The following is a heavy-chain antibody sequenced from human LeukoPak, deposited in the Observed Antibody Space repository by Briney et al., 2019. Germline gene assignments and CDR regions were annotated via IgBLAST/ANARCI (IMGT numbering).Heavy chain of an antibody. CDR3: AKWGRRYCSGGSCYSSYYYYYGMDV. V-gene: IGHV3-23*01. CDR1: GFTFSSYA. J-gene: IGHJ6*02. Sequence: PGGSLRLSCAASGFTFSSYAMSWVRQAPGKGLEWVSAISGSGGSTYYADSVKGRFTISRDNSKNTLYLQMNSLRAEDTAVYYCAKWGRRYCSGGSCYSSYYYYYGMDVWGQGTTVTVSS. D-gene: IGHD2-15*01. CDR2: ISGSGGST.